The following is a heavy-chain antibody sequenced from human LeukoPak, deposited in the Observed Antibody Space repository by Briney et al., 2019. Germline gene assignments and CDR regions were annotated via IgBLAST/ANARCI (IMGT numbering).Heavy chain of an antibody. CDR1: GYTFSNSC. J-gene: IGHJ4*02. CDR2: IRQDGSEE. CDR3: ARDRAIVGVVTMDY. D-gene: IGHD3-3*01. Sequence: GGSLRLSCAASGYTFSNSCMTWVRQAPGKGLERVSNIRQDGSEEAYVDSVRGRFTISRNNTKNSLYLQINTLRTEDTAMYYCARDRAIVGVVTMDYWGQGALVTVSS. V-gene: IGHV3-7*01.